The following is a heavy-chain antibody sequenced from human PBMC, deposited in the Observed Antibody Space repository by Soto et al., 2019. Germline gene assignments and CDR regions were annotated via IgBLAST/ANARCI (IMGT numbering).Heavy chain of an antibody. CDR1: GFTFSSYA. CDR3: ARDSDSSSWRVDYFDY. J-gene: IGHJ4*02. V-gene: IGHV3-23*01. Sequence: GSLRLSCAASGFTFSSYAMSWVRQAPGKGLEWVSAISGSGGNTYYADSVKGRFTISRDKSKTTVYLQMNSLRAEDTAVYYCARDSDSSSWRVDYFDYWGQGTLVTVSS. D-gene: IGHD6-13*01. CDR2: ISGSGGNT.